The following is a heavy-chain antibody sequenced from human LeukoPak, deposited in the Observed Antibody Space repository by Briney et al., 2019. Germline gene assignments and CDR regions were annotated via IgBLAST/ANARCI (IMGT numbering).Heavy chain of an antibody. D-gene: IGHD2-21*01. Sequence: SVKVSCKASGYTFTSYGISWVRQAPGQGLEWMGGIIPIFGTAKYAQKFQGRVTITADESTSTAYMELSSLRSEDTAVYYCARDSSEFRSLIPHWGQGTLVTVSS. V-gene: IGHV1-69*13. CDR1: GYTFTSYG. J-gene: IGHJ1*01. CDR2: IIPIFGTA. CDR3: ARDSSEFRSLIPH.